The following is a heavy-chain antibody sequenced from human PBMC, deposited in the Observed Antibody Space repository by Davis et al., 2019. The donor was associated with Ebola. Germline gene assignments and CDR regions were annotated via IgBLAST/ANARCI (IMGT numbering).Heavy chain of an antibody. Sequence: PSETLFLTCSVSGGSTSSGNTYWSWVRHHPRPGQGLEWIGYISHRGVTFYNPSLRGRVAISLDTSKNDFSLRLTSVTAADSAVYYCAMQRNLIFDYWGQGALVTVSS. CDR3: AMQRNLIFDY. J-gene: IGHJ4*02. D-gene: IGHD5-24*01. CDR2: ISHRGVT. V-gene: IGHV4-31*03. CDR1: GGSTSSGNTY.